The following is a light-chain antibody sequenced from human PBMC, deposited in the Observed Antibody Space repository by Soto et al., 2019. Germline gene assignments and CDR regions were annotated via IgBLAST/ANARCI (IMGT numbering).Light chain of an antibody. CDR3: RSYAPGSTYV. V-gene: IGLV2-23*01. CDR1: SSDIGSYNL. CDR2: ESS. Sequence: QSVLTQPASGSGSPGQSISISCTGTSSDIGSYNLVSWYQQHPGKAPKLIIYESSKRPSGVSDRFSAYRAGSAASLTISGLQAEDEADYYGRSYAPGSTYVCASGTKVTVL. J-gene: IGLJ1*01.